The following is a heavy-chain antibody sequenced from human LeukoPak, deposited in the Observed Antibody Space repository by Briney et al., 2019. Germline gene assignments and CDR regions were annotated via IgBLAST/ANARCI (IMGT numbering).Heavy chain of an antibody. CDR2: IYYSGST. Sequence: SETLSLTCAVYGGSLSGYYWSWIRQPPGKGLEWIGYIYYSGSTYYNPSLKSRVTISVDTSKNQFSLKLSSVTAADTAVYYCARGSDDYDSSGYYDYWGQGTLVTVSS. V-gene: IGHV4-34*01. J-gene: IGHJ4*02. CDR3: ARGSDDYDSSGYYDY. D-gene: IGHD3-22*01. CDR1: GGSLSGYY.